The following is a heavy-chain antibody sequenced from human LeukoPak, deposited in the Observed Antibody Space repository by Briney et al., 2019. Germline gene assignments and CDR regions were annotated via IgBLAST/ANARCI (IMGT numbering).Heavy chain of an antibody. CDR1: GFTFSSYG. Sequence: GGSLRLSCAASGFTFSSYGMHWVRQAPGKGLEWVSGISGSGGNTYNADSVKGRFTISRDNSKNTLYLQMNSLRAEDTAVYYCAKGRTTVVVTAIPNWGQGTLVTVSS. CDR3: AKGRTTVVVTAIPN. D-gene: IGHD2-21*02. J-gene: IGHJ4*02. CDR2: ISGSGGNT. V-gene: IGHV3-23*01.